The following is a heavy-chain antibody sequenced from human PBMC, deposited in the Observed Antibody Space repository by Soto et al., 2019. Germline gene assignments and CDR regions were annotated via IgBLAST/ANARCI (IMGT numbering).Heavy chain of an antibody. CDR2: IKQDGSEK. D-gene: IGHD3-22*01. CDR1: GFTFSSYW. CDR3: ARDLYDSSGYSVSYGY. V-gene: IGHV3-7*05. Sequence: PGGSLRLSCAASGFTFSSYWMSWVRQAPGKGLEWVANIKQDGSEKYYVDSVKGRFTISRDNAKNSLYLQMNSLRAEDTAVYYCARDLYDSSGYSVSYGYWGQGTLVTVSS. J-gene: IGHJ4*02.